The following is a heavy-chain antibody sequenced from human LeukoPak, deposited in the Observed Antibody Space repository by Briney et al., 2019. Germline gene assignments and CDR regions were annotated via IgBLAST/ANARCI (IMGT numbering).Heavy chain of an antibody. J-gene: IGHJ4*02. CDR2: MYAGGTT. D-gene: IGHD1-26*01. V-gene: IGHV3-53*01. CDR1: GVIVSRNF. CDR3: ARGIVGATPTIDY. Sequence: GGSLRLSCAASGVIVSRNFMSWVRQAPGKGLQWVAIMYAGGTTDYSDSVRGRFHISRDSSNNTLSLQINSLRAEDTAVYYCARGIVGATPTIDYWGQGTLVTVSS.